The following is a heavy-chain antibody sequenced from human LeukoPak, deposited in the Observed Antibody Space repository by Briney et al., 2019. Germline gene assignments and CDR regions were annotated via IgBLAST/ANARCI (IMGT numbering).Heavy chain of an antibody. J-gene: IGHJ4*02. D-gene: IGHD5-18*01. Sequence: GGSLRLSCAVSGFTFDDYAMHWVRQAPGKGLEWVSGISWNSGCIGYADSVKGRFTISRDNAKNSLYLQMNSLRDEDTALYYCAKGIYSYGSPFDYWGQGTLVTVSS. CDR1: GFTFDDYA. CDR3: AKGIYSYGSPFDY. CDR2: ISWNSGCI. V-gene: IGHV3-9*01.